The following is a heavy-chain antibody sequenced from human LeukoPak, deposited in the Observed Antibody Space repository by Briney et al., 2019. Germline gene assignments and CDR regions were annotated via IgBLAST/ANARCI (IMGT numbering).Heavy chain of an antibody. Sequence: ASVKVSCKASGYTFTGYYMHWVRQAPGQGLEWMGRINPNSGGTNYAQKFQGRVTMTRDTSISTAYMELSRLRSDDTAVYYCARDRLAIYGSGSYNYWGREPWSPSPQ. V-gene: IGHV1-2*06. CDR1: GYTFTGYY. CDR3: ARDRLAIYGSGSYNY. J-gene: IGHJ4*02. CDR2: INPNSGGT. D-gene: IGHD3-10*01.